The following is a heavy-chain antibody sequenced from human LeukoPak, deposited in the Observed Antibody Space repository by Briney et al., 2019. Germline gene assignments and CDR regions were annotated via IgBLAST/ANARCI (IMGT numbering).Heavy chain of an antibody. V-gene: IGHV4-39*01. CDR1: GGSISSSSYY. J-gene: IGHJ4*02. CDR2: IYYSGST. CDR3: ARHKVGAYSSGWYHNSYYFDY. D-gene: IGHD6-19*01. Sequence: SSETLSLTCTVSGGSISSSSYYWGWIRQPPGKGLEWIGSIYYSGSTYYNPSLKSRVTISVDTSRNQFSLKLSSVTAADTAVYYCARHKVGAYSSGWYHNSYYFDYWGQGTLVTVSS.